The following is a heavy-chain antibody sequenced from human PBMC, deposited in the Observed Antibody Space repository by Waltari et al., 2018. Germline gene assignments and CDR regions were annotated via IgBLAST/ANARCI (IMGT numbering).Heavy chain of an antibody. J-gene: IGHJ4*02. D-gene: IGHD2-2*01. Sequence: QVQLQQWGAGLLKPSETLSLTCAVYGGSFSGYYWSWIRQPPGKGLEWIGEINHSGSTNNNPSLKSRVTISVDTSKNQFSLKLSAVTAADTAVYYCARSRRFGAGFDYWGQGTLVTVSS. CDR2: INHSGST. V-gene: IGHV4-34*01. CDR3: ARSRRFGAGFDY. CDR1: GGSFSGYY.